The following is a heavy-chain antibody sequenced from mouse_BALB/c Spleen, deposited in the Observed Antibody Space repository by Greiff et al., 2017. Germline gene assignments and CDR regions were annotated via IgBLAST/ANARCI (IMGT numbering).Heavy chain of an antibody. CDR1: GFTFSSYG. Sequence: EVHLVESGGGLVQPGGSLKLSCAASGFTFSSYGMSWVRQTPDKRLELVATINSNGGSTYYPDSVKGRFTISRDNAKNTLYLQMSSLKSEDTAMYYCARGITTAWFAYWGQGTLVTVSA. CDR2: INSNGGST. V-gene: IGHV5-6-3*01. D-gene: IGHD2-4*01. CDR3: ARGITTAWFAY. J-gene: IGHJ3*01.